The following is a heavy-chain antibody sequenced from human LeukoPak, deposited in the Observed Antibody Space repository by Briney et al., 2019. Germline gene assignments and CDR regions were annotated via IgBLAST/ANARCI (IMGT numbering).Heavy chain of an antibody. Sequence: GGSLRLSCAASVSTFSSYAMHWVRQAPGKGLEWVAVISYDGSNKYYADSVKGRFTISRDNSKNTLYLQMNSLRAEDTAVYYCARDADGYSDYWGQGTLVTVSS. D-gene: IGHD5-18*01. CDR1: VSTFSSYA. V-gene: IGHV3-30*04. J-gene: IGHJ4*02. CDR3: ARDADGYSDY. CDR2: ISYDGSNK.